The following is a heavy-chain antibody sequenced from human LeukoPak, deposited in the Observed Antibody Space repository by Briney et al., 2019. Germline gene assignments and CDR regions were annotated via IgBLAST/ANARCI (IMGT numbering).Heavy chain of an antibody. V-gene: IGHV4-31*03. Sequence: ASETLSLTCNVSRGSISSGGHYWSWIRQRPGKGLEWMGYTYFTGNTYYNPSLQSRLIISADTSMTQLSLRLRSVTAADTAVYYCARVSFTYGPLDSWGPGILVTVSS. CDR2: TYFTGNT. CDR1: RGSISSGGHY. J-gene: IGHJ4*02. CDR3: ARVSFTYGPLDS. D-gene: IGHD4-17*01.